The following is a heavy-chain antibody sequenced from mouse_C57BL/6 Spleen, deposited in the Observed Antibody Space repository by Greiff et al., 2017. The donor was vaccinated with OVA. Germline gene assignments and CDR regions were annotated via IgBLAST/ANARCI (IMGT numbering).Heavy chain of an antibody. J-gene: IGHJ1*03. CDR1: GFTFSDYG. CDR3: AGGSSYVLYWYFDV. Sequence: EVHLVESGGGLVKPGGSLKLSCAASGFTFSDYGMHWVRQAPEKGLEWVAYISSGSSTIYYADTVKGRFTISRDNAKNTLFLQMTSLRSEDTAMYYCAGGSSYVLYWYFDVWGTGTTVTVSS. V-gene: IGHV5-17*01. D-gene: IGHD1-1*01. CDR2: ISSGSSTI.